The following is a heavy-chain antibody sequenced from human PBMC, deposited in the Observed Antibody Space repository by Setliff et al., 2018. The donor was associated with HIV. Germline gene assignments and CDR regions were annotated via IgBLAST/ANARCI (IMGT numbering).Heavy chain of an antibody. D-gene: IGHD5-18*01. Sequence: ASVKVSCKASGYSFTNYYIHWVRQAPGQGLEWMGVINPSSGDTLYAQNFQGRVTVTRDESTSTAYMELSSLRSEDTAVYYCARELDIAMGTDVFDIWGQGTMVTVSS. CDR2: INPSSGDT. CDR3: ARELDIAMGTDVFDI. V-gene: IGHV1-46*01. CDR1: GYSFTNYY. J-gene: IGHJ3*02.